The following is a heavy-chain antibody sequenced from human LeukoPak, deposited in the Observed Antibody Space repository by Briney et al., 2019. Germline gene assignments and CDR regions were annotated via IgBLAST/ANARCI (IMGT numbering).Heavy chain of an antibody. J-gene: IGHJ6*02. CDR3: AREGTVYYYGMDV. Sequence: GGSLRLSCAASGFTVSSNYMSWVRQAPGKGLEWVSVIYSGGSTYYADSVKGRFTISRDNSKNTLYLQMNSLRAEDTAVYYCAREGTVYYYGMDVWGQGTTVTVSS. V-gene: IGHV3-53*01. CDR2: IYSGGST. D-gene: IGHD1-1*01. CDR1: GFTVSSNY.